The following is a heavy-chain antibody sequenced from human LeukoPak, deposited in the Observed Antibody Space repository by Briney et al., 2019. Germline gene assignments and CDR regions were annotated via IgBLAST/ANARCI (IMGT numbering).Heavy chain of an antibody. CDR1: SGSISSTSYY. V-gene: IGHV4-39*07. Sequence: SETLSLTCTVSSGSISSTSYYWGWIRQPPGMGLEWIGSMYYSVSTYYNPSLKSRVTISVDTSKSQFSLKLSSVTAADTAVYYCAREMRSPRGGFDYWDQGTLVTVSS. D-gene: IGHD3-3*01. J-gene: IGHJ4*02. CDR3: AREMRSPRGGFDY. CDR2: MYYSVST.